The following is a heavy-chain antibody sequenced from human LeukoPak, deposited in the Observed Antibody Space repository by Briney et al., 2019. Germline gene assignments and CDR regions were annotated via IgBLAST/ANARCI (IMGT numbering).Heavy chain of an antibody. CDR3: ARAKPKNMVRGLIMRRESRYYFDY. J-gene: IGHJ4*02. CDR2: ITSSSIGI. V-gene: IGHV3-21*04. CDR1: GFTFSDYS. Sequence: GGSLRLSCAASGFTFSDYSLNWVRQAPGKGLEWVSSITSSSIGIYYADSVKGRFTISRDNSKSTLYIQMNSLRAEDTAVYYCARAKPKNMVRGLIMRRESRYYFDYWGQGTLVTVSS. D-gene: IGHD3-10*01.